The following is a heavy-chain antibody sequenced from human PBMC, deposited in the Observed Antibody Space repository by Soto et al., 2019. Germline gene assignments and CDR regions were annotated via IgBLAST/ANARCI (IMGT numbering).Heavy chain of an antibody. CDR3: AREYSSRWDYYGMDV. Sequence: SVKVSCKASGGTFSSYAISWLRQAPGQGLEWMGGIIPIFGTANYAQKFQGRVTITADESTSTAYMELSSLRSEDTAVYYCAREYSSRWDYYGMDVWGQGTTVTVSS. J-gene: IGHJ6*02. CDR2: IIPIFGTA. CDR1: GGTFSSYA. D-gene: IGHD6-13*01. V-gene: IGHV1-69*13.